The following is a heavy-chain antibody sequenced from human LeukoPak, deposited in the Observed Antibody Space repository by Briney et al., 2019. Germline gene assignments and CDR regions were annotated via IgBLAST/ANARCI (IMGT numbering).Heavy chain of an antibody. CDR2: IYHSGST. Sequence: SGTLSLTCAVSGGSISSSNWWSWVRQPPGKGLEWIGEIYHSGSTNYNPSLKSRVTISVDTSKNQFSLKLSSVTAADTAVYYCARGPQVLWFGELRPLYYYYYMDVWGKGTTVTVSS. J-gene: IGHJ6*03. V-gene: IGHV4-4*02. CDR3: ARGPQVLWFGELRPLYYYYYMDV. D-gene: IGHD3-10*01. CDR1: GGSISSSNW.